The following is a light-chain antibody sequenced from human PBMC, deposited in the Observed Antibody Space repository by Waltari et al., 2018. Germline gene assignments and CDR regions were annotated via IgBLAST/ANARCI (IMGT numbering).Light chain of an antibody. Sequence: QSALTQPRSVSGSPGQSVTISCTWTPSDVGGYHYVSWFQHHPGKAPKLIIYDVSERPSGVPDRFSGSKSDNTASLTISGLQAEDEADYYCCSYAGSYTYVFGSGTKVTVL. CDR3: CSYAGSYTYV. CDR2: DVS. V-gene: IGLV2-11*01. J-gene: IGLJ1*01. CDR1: PSDVGGYHY.